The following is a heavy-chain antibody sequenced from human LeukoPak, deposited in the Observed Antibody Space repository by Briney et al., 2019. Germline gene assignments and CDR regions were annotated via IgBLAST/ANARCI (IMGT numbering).Heavy chain of an antibody. CDR2: SIPIFGTA. V-gene: IGHV1-69*05. CDR1: GGTFSSYA. Sequence: ASVKVSCKASGGTFSSYAISWVRQAPGQGLEWMGGSIPIFGTANYAQKFQGRVTITTDESTSTAYMELSSLRSEDTAVYYCARGGRYYGSGIPKGYYFDYWGQGTLVTVSS. D-gene: IGHD3-10*01. CDR3: ARGGRYYGSGIPKGYYFDY. J-gene: IGHJ4*02.